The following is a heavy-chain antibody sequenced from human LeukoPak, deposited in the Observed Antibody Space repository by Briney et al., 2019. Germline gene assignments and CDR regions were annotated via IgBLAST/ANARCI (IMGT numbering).Heavy chain of an antibody. CDR3: ARARWSSTVTTYYLDF. V-gene: IGHV1-3*01. CDR2: INAGNGKT. D-gene: IGHD4-17*01. CDR1: GYIFTDYA. Sequence: ASVTVSCKASGYIFTDYAIQWVRQAPGQGLEWMGWINAGNGKTKYSQKFQGRVTITRDTSASTAYVELSGLRSDDTAVYYCARARWSSTVTTYYLDFWGQGTLVTVSS. J-gene: IGHJ4*02.